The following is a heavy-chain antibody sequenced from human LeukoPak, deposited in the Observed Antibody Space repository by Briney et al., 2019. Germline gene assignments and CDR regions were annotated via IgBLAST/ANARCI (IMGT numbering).Heavy chain of an antibody. V-gene: IGHV4-39*01. CDR1: GGSISSSSYY. CDR3: AGGYSYGSFDY. CDR2: IYYSGST. D-gene: IGHD5-18*01. Sequence: NTSETLSLTCTVSGGSISSSSYYWGWIRQPPGKGLEWIGSIYYSGSTYYNPSLKSRVTISVDTSKNQFSLKLSSVTAADTAVYYCAGGYSYGSFDYWGQGTLSPSPQ. J-gene: IGHJ4*02.